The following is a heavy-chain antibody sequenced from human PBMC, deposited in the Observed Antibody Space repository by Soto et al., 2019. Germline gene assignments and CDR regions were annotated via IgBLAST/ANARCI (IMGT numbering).Heavy chain of an antibody. Sequence: QVQLVQSGAEVKKPGASVQVSCKASGYTFTSYAMHWGRQAPGQRLEWMGWINAGNGNTKYSQKLQVRVTITRDTSASTAYMELSSLRSEYTAVYYCARVRWALLWPTFDYWGQGTLVTVSS. CDR2: INAGNGNT. D-gene: IGHD1-26*01. J-gene: IGHJ4*02. CDR3: ARVRWALLWPTFDY. CDR1: GYTFTSYA. V-gene: IGHV1-3*01.